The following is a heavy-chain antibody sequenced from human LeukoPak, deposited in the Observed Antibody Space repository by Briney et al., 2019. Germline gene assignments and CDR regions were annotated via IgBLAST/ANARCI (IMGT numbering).Heavy chain of an antibody. D-gene: IGHD1-1*01. CDR2: IIPIFGTA. Sequence: SVKVSCKASGGTFSSYAISWVRQAPGQGLEWMGGIIPIFGTANYAQKFQGRVTITADKSTSTAYMELSSLRSEDTAVYYCARGPFIPVQLERRAYYYYYYMDVWGKGTTVTVSS. CDR3: ARGPFIPVQLERRAYYYYYYMDV. J-gene: IGHJ6*03. CDR1: GGTFSSYA. V-gene: IGHV1-69*06.